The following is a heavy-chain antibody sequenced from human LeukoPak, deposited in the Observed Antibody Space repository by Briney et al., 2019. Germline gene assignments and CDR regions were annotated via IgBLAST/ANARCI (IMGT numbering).Heavy chain of an antibody. CDR1: GFTFSSYA. Sequence: GGSLRLSCAASGFTFSSYAMSWVRQAPGKGLEWVSAISGSGGSTYYADSVKGRFTISRDNSKNTLYLRMNSLRAEDTAVYYCAKVPLLLWFGESHFDYWGQGTLVTVSS. CDR3: AKVPLLLWFGESHFDY. J-gene: IGHJ4*02. V-gene: IGHV3-23*01. CDR2: ISGSGGST. D-gene: IGHD3-10*01.